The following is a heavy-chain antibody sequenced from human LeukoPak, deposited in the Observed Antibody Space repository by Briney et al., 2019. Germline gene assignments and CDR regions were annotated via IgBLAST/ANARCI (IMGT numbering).Heavy chain of an antibody. D-gene: IGHD4-17*01. J-gene: IGHJ5*02. CDR2: ISGSGGST. CDR1: GFTFSSYA. Sequence: PGGSLRLSCAASGFTFSSYAMSWVRQAPGKGLEWVSAISGSGGSTYYADSVKGRFTISRDNSKNTLYLQMNSLRAEDTAVYYCARPVTRTLCNWFDPWGQGTLVTVSS. CDR3: ARPVTRTLCNWFDP. V-gene: IGHV3-23*01.